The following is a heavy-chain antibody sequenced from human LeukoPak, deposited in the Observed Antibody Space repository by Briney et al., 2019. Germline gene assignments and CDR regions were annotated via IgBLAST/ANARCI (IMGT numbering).Heavy chain of an antibody. Sequence: GGSLRLSCAASGFTFSKYWMLWVRQAPGKGRESVSRINTDGTVTTYADSVKGRFTVSRDNADNTMFLQMNSVRDEDTAVYYCATKQWLAPPPDSWGQGTPVTVSS. CDR3: ATKQWLAPPPDS. CDR2: INTDGTVT. CDR1: GFTFSKYW. J-gene: IGHJ4*02. V-gene: IGHV3-74*01. D-gene: IGHD6-19*01.